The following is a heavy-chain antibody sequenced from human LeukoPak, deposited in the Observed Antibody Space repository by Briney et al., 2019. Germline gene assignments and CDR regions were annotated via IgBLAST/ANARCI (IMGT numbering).Heavy chain of an antibody. D-gene: IGHD4-23*01. J-gene: IGHJ4*02. Sequence: GGSLRLSCAASGLTFSSYSMNWVRQAPGKGLEWVSYISSSSSTIYYADSVKGRFTISRDNSKNTLYLQMNSLRAEDTAVYYCAKDQPSTLYGDNSFDYWGQGTLVTVSS. V-gene: IGHV3-48*01. CDR2: ISSSSSTI. CDR3: AKDQPSTLYGDNSFDY. CDR1: GLTFSSYS.